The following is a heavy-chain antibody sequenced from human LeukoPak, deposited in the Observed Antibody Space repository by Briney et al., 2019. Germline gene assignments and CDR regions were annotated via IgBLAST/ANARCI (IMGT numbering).Heavy chain of an antibody. D-gene: IGHD3-16*01. CDR3: GSGITFGGVPDY. CDR2: FDPEDGET. V-gene: IGHV1-24*01. CDR1: GYTLTELS. Sequence: GASVKVSCKVSGYTLTELSMHWVRQAPGKGLEWMGGFDPEDGETTYAQKFQGRVTMTEDTSTDTAYMELSSLRSEDTAVYYCGSGITFGGVPDYWGQGTLVTVSS. J-gene: IGHJ4*02.